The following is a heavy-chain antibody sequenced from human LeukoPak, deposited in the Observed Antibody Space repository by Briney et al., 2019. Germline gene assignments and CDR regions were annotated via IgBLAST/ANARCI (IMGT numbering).Heavy chain of an antibody. D-gene: IGHD2-21*02. CDR2: MNPNSGNT. V-gene: IGHV1-8*01. CDR1: GYTFTSYD. CDR3: ARVVYCGGDCPLDY. J-gene: IGHJ4*02. Sequence: ASVKVSFKASGYTFTSYDINWVRQATGQGLEWMGWMNPNSGNTGYAQKFQGRVTMTRNTSISTAYMELSSLRSEDTAVYYCARVVYCGGDCPLDYWGQGTLVTVSS.